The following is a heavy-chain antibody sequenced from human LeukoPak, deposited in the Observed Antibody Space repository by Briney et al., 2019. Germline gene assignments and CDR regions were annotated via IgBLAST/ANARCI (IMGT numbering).Heavy chain of an antibody. CDR2: ISGSGGST. V-gene: IGHV3-23*01. D-gene: IGHD4-23*01. Sequence: GGSLRLSCAASGFTFSSYAMSWVRQAPGKGLEWVSAISGSGGSTYYADSVKGRFTISRDNSKNTLYLQMNSLRAEDTAVYYCARHVYGGNSEYYYYYMDVWGKGTTVTVSS. CDR3: ARHVYGGNSEYYYYYMDV. CDR1: GFTFSSYA. J-gene: IGHJ6*03.